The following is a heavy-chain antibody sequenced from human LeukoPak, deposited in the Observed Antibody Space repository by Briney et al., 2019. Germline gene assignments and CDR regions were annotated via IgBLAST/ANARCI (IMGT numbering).Heavy chain of an antibody. CDR1: GFTFSSYW. CDR3: AREASSSWYSYYFDY. Sequence: PGGSLRLSCAASGFTFSSYWMHWVRQAPGKGLVWVSRINSDGSSTSYADSVKGRFTISRDNAKNTLYLQMNSLRAEDTAVYYCAREASSSWYSYYFDYWGQGTLVTVSS. J-gene: IGHJ4*02. V-gene: IGHV3-74*01. CDR2: INSDGSST. D-gene: IGHD6-13*01.